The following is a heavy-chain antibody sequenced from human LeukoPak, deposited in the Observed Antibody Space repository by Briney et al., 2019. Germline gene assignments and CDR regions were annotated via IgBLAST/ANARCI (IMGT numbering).Heavy chain of an antibody. J-gene: IGHJ4*02. CDR3: AREKPFYDSSGYYYPIAFDY. CDR2: INWNGGST. D-gene: IGHD3-22*01. V-gene: IGHV3-20*04. Sequence: PGESLRLSCAASGFTFSGSGMHWVRQAPGKGLEWVSGINWNGGSTGYADSVKGRFTIARDNAKNSLYLQMNSLRAEDTALYYCAREKPFYDSSGYYYPIAFDYWGQGTLVTVSS. CDR1: GFTFSGSG.